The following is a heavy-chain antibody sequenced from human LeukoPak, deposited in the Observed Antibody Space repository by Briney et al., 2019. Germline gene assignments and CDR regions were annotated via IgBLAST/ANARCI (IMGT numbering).Heavy chain of an antibody. CDR2: IYHGGNT. CDR3: ARDRRGYFDY. J-gene: IGHJ4*02. Sequence: SETLSLTCAVSGGSISSSDWWSRVRQPPGKGLEWIGEIYHGGNTHYNPSLQSRVAISVEKSKNQFSLKLRSVTAADTAVYYCARDRRGYFDYWGQGTLVTVSS. CDR1: GGSISSSDW. V-gene: IGHV4-4*02.